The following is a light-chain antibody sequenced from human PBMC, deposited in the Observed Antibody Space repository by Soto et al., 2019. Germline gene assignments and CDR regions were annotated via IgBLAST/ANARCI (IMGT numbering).Light chain of an antibody. CDR2: GAS. Sequence: EIVLTQSPGTLSLSPGATATLSCRASQSVSINYLAWFQQKPGQAPRLLIYGASSRATGIPDRFSGSGSGKDFTLTISRLEHEDFAVYYCHQYGRSPIYTFGPGTKVDFK. J-gene: IGKJ3*01. V-gene: IGKV3-20*01. CDR3: HQYGRSPIYT. CDR1: QSVSINY.